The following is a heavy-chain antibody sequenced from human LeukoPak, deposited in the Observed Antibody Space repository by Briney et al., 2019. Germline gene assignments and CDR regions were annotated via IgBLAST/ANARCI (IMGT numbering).Heavy chain of an antibody. CDR1: GGFINSSTYY. CDR3: ARRSRMITFGGVIVLGAFDI. CDR2: IYYSGST. V-gene: IGHV4-39*01. Sequence: SETLSLTCSVSGGFINSSTYYWAWIRQPPGKGLEWIGSIYYSGSTYYNPSLKSPVTISVDTSGNQFSLKLSSVTAADTAVYYCARRSRMITFGGVIVLGAFDIWGQGTMVTVSS. D-gene: IGHD3-16*02. J-gene: IGHJ3*02.